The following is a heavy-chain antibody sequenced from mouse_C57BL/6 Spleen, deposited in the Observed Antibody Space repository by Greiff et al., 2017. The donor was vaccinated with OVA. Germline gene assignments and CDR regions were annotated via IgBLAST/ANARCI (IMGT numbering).Heavy chain of an antibody. Sequence: QVQLQQPGAELVKPGASVKLSCKASGYTFTSYWMHWVKQRPGQGLEWIGMIYPNSGSTNYNEKFKSKATLTVDKSSSTAYMQLSSLTSEDSAVYDCARGGGKGYFDVWGTGTTVTVSS. CDR1: GYTFTSYW. CDR2: IYPNSGST. V-gene: IGHV1-64*01. D-gene: IGHD2-1*01. CDR3: ARGGGKGYFDV. J-gene: IGHJ1*03.